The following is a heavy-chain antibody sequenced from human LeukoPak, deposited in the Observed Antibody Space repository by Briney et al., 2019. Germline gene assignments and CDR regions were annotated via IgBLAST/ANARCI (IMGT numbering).Heavy chain of an antibody. CDR3: ARTGCYYDSSGYSY. D-gene: IGHD3-22*01. V-gene: IGHV2-70*17. CDR1: GFSLTTRGMC. J-gene: IGHJ4*02. CDR2: TDWDDDK. Sequence: SGPALVKPTQTLILTCTFSGFSLTTRGMCVSWIRQPPGKALEWLARTDWDDDKFYNTSLKTRLTISKDTSKNQVVLTMTNMDPVDTATYYCARTGCYYDSSGYSYWGQGTLVTVSS.